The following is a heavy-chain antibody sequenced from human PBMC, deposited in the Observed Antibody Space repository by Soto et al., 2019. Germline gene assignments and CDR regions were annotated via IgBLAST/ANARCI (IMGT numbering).Heavy chain of an antibody. J-gene: IGHJ6*02. Sequence: GGSLRLSCAASGFTFSSYSMNWVRQAPGKGLEWVSSISSSSSYIYYADSVKGRFTISRDNAKNSLYLQMNSLRAEDTPVYYRERSGADRQEYYYGMDVWGQGTTVTVSS. V-gene: IGHV3-21*01. CDR3: ERSGADRQEYYYGMDV. CDR2: ISSSSSYI. CDR1: GFTFSSYS. D-gene: IGHD1-26*01.